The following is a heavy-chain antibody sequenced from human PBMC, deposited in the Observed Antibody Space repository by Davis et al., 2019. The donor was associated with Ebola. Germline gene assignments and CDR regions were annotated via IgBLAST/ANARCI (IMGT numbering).Heavy chain of an antibody. Sequence: GESLKISCAASGFTFSSYAMHWVRQAPGKGLEWVAVISYDGSNKYYADSVKGRFTISRDNSKNTLYLQMNSLRAEDTAVYYCARNWVTSFDYWGQGTLVTVSS. J-gene: IGHJ4*02. CDR1: GFTFSSYA. CDR2: ISYDGSNK. V-gene: IGHV3-30-3*01. D-gene: IGHD2-21*02. CDR3: ARNWVTSFDY.